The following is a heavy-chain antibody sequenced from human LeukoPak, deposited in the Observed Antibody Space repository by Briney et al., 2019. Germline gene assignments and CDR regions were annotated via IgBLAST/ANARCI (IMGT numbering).Heavy chain of an antibody. D-gene: IGHD3-22*01. V-gene: IGHV4-59*12. CDR2: IYSSGST. CDR1: GASISTYY. J-gene: IGHJ5*02. Sequence: SETLSLTCTVSGASISTYYWSWIRQSPGKGLEWIGYIYSSGSTNYNPSLKSRVTISVDTSKNQFSLKLSSVTAADTAVYYCARAALVVYYDSKGFDPWGQGTLVTVSS. CDR3: ARAALVVYYDSKGFDP.